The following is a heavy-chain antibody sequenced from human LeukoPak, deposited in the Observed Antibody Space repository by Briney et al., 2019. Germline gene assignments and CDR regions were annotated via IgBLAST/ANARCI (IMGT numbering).Heavy chain of an antibody. CDR3: ARRYYDSSGYYYPDY. V-gene: IGHV4-34*01. CDR2: INHSGST. D-gene: IGHD3-22*01. J-gene: IGHJ4*02. Sequence: PSETLSLTCAVYGGSFSGCYWSWIRQPPGKGLEWIGEINHSGSTNYNPSLKSRVTISVDTSKNQFSLKLSSVTAADTAVYYCARRYYDSSGYYYPDYWGQGTLVTVSS. CDR1: GGSFSGCY.